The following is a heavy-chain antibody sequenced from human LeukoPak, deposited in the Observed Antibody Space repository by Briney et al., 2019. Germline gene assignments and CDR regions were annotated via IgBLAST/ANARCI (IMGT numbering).Heavy chain of an antibody. J-gene: IGHJ4*02. CDR2: MNTNSGST. V-gene: IGHV1-8*01. CDR1: GYTFTSYD. Sequence: GASVKVSCKASGYTFTSYDINWVRQATGQGLEWMGWMNTNSGSTGYSQKFQGRVTMTRITSTSTAYMELSSLKSDDTAVYYCARAPGGSTSCYDYWGQGTLVTVSS. D-gene: IGHD2-2*01. CDR3: ARAPGGSTSCYDY.